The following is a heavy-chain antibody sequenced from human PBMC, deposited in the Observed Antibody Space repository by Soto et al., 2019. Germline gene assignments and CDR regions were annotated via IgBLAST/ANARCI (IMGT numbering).Heavy chain of an antibody. Sequence: QVQLVESGGGVVQPGRSLRLSCAASGFTFSSYGMHWVRQAPGKGLEWVAVISYDGSNKYYADSVKGRFTISRDNSKNTLYLQMNSLRAEDTAVYYCAKKGVLWELPIWGQGTLVTVSS. CDR3: AKKGVLWELPI. V-gene: IGHV3-30*18. D-gene: IGHD1-26*01. CDR2: ISYDGSNK. J-gene: IGHJ4*02. CDR1: GFTFSSYG.